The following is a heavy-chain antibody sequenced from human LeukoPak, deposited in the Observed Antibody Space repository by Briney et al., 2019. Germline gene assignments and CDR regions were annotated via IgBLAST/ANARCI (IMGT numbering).Heavy chain of an antibody. D-gene: IGHD4-17*01. CDR2: MNPNSGNT. Sequence: ASVKVSCKASGYTFTSYDINWVRQATGRGLEWMGWMNPNSGNTGYAQKFQGRVTITRNTSISTAYMELSSLRSEDTAAYYCARAAYGDYAFDYWGQGTLVTVSS. J-gene: IGHJ4*02. CDR1: GYTFTSYD. V-gene: IGHV1-8*03. CDR3: ARAAYGDYAFDY.